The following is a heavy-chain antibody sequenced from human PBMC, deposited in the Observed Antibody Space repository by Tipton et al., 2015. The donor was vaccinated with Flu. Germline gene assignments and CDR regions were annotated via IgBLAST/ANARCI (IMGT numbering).Heavy chain of an antibody. CDR2: VYHGGTT. D-gene: IGHD3-10*01. Sequence: TLSLTCTVSGYSINSRYYWGWIRQPPGKGLEWIGCVYHGGTTYYNPSLKGRVALSLDTFNNQFSLKLTSVTAADTAVYFCATTTYYYGSGTHDYWGQGTLVTVSS. V-gene: IGHV4-38-2*02. J-gene: IGHJ4*02. CDR3: ATTTYYYGSGTHDY. CDR1: GYSINSRYY.